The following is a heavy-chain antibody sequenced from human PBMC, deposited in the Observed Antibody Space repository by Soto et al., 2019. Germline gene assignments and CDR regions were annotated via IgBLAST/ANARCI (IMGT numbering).Heavy chain of an antibody. Sequence: PSETLSLTCTVSGGSISSSSYYWGWIRQPPGKGLEWIGSIYYSGSTYYNPSLKSRVTISVDTSKNQFSLKLSSVTAADTAVYYCARLPTSTYYDILTGYFDYWGQGTLVTVSS. J-gene: IGHJ4*02. CDR3: ARLPTSTYYDILTGYFDY. CDR1: GGSISSSSYY. V-gene: IGHV4-39*01. D-gene: IGHD3-9*01. CDR2: IYYSGST.